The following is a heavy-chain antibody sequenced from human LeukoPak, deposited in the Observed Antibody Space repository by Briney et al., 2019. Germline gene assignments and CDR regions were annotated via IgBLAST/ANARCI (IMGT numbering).Heavy chain of an antibody. CDR3: ARESITGDRDFDY. V-gene: IGHV3-48*01. CDR1: GFSFSSYS. J-gene: IGHJ4*02. D-gene: IGHD7-27*01. CDR2: ISSGSRTI. Sequence: GSLRLSCAASGFSFSSYSMNWVRQAPGRGLEWISYISSGSRTIFYADSAKGRFTISRDNAKNSLYLLMDSLRADDTAVYYCARESITGDRDFDYWGQGTLITVSS.